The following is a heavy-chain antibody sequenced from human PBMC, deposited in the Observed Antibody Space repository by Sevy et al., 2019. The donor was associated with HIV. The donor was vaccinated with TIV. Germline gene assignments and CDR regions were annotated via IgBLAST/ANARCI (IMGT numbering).Heavy chain of an antibody. D-gene: IGHD4-17*01. V-gene: IGHV4-59*01. CDR3: ARGTVTTTFDY. J-gene: IGHJ4*02. Sequence: SETLSLTCTVSGGSISNYYWSWIRQPPGKGLEWIGYTYYSGGTNYNPSLKSRVTISVDTSKNQFSLKLSSVTAADTAVYYCARGTVTTTFDYWGQGTLVTVSS. CDR2: TYYSGGT. CDR1: GGSISNYY.